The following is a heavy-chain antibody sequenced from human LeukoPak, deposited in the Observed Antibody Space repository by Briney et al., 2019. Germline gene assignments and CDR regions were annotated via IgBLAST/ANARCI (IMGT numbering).Heavy chain of an antibody. Sequence: SETLSLTCTVSGGSIGSYYWSWIRQPPGKGLEWIGYIYYSGSTNYNPSLKSRVTISVDTSKNQFSLKLSSVTAADTAVYYCASGYDYFGDAFDIWGQGTMVTVSS. CDR1: GGSIGSYY. D-gene: IGHD5-12*01. V-gene: IGHV4-59*08. CDR3: ASGYDYFGDAFDI. CDR2: IYYSGST. J-gene: IGHJ3*02.